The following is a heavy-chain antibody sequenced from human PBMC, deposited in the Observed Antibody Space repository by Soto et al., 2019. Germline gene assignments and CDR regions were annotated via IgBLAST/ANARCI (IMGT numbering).Heavy chain of an antibody. V-gene: IGHV4-59*12. D-gene: IGHD6-19*01. CDR2: IHYSGSA. CDR1: GSSISCYY. J-gene: IGHJ5*02. CDR3: ARGVGGSGLNWLEP. Sequence: SAILSLTCPFVGSSISCYYLPWIRQSPERGLEWIGYIHYSGSANYNPSLNSRLTMSVDRSKSQFSMKLASVTAADTAVYYCARGVGGSGLNWLEPWGQGNRVTVSS.